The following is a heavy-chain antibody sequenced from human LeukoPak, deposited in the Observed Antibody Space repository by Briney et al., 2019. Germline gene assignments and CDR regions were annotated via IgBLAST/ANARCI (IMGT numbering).Heavy chain of an antibody. CDR2: IYYSGST. V-gene: IGHV4-31*03. D-gene: IGHD2-21*01. CDR3: ARDQMGLVFPYGMDV. J-gene: IGHJ6*02. Sequence: SETLSLTCTVSGGSISSGGYYWSWIRQHPGKGLEWIGYIYYSGSTYYNPSLKSRVTISVDTSKNQFSLKLSSVTAADTAVYCCARDQMGLVFPYGMDVWGQGTTVTVSS. CDR1: GGSISSGGYY.